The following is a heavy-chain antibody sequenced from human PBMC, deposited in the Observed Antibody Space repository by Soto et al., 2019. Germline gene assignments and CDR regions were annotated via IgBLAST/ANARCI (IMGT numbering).Heavy chain of an antibody. Sequence: SETLSLTCGVSGVSRSGHYWSWIRQPPGKGLEWIGEITPIGGTTYNPSLKSRLSISLDTSKSQFSLNLTSVSAADTAVYYCARGGITLAWNYYYYGMDVWGQGTTVTVSS. V-gene: IGHV4-34*01. CDR3: ARGGITLAWNYYYYGMDV. CDR1: GVSRSGHY. CDR2: ITPIGGT. J-gene: IGHJ6*02. D-gene: IGHD1-1*01.